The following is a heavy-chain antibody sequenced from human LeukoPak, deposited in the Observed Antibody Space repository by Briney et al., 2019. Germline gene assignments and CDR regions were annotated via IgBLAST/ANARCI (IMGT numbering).Heavy chain of an antibody. V-gene: IGHV3-64D*06. CDR2: ISSNGGST. CDR3: VKAPPSYYDILTGYYWGAFDI. J-gene: IGHJ3*02. CDR1: GFTFSSYA. D-gene: IGHD3-9*01. Sequence: GGSLRLSCSASGFTFSSYAMHWVRQAPGKGLEYVSAISSNGGSTYYADSVKGRFTISRDNSKNTLYLQMSSLRAEDTAVYYCVKAPPSYYDILTGYYWGAFDIWGQGKMVTVSS.